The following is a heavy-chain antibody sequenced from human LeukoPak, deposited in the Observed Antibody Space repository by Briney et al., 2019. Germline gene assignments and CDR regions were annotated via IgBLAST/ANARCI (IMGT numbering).Heavy chain of an antibody. CDR3: ARDVYDFWSGNSGNDY. CDR1: GFTFSSYW. CDR2: IKQDGSEK. Sequence: PGGSLRLSCAASGFTFSSYWMSWVRQAPGKGLEWVANIKQDGSEKYYVDSVKGRFTISRDNAKNSLYLQMNSLRAEDTAVYYCARDVYDFWSGNSGNDYWGQGTLVTVSS. V-gene: IGHV3-7*01. D-gene: IGHD3-3*01. J-gene: IGHJ4*02.